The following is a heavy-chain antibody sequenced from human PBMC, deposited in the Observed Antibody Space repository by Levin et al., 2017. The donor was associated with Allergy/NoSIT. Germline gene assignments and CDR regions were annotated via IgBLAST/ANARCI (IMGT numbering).Heavy chain of an antibody. CDR3: ARNGGSANFY. J-gene: IGHJ4*02. CDR2: IHHSGIA. CDR1: GASISSNDW. Sequence: SETLSLTCTVSGASISSNDWWTWVRQPPGKGLEWIGEIHHSGIAHYKPSLKSRVSISLDKSKNQFSLRLNSVTAADTAVYYCARNGGSANFYWGQGTLVTVSA. V-gene: IGHV4-4*02. D-gene: IGHD3-10*01.